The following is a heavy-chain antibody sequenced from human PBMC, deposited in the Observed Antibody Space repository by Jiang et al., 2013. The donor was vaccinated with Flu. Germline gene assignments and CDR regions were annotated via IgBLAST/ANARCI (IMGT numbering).Heavy chain of an antibody. J-gene: IGHJ6*02. CDR2: IYRDGRT. Sequence: VQLVESGGGLVQSGGSLRLSCEASGFSVNGNYMTWVRQVPGKGLEWVSFIYRDGRTYYADSVKGRFTISRDDSKNTVSLQMNDLRAGDTGLYFCARDFSSYLIIIRMDVWGQGTTV. CDR1: GFSVNGNY. CDR3: ARDFSSYLIIIRMDV. D-gene: IGHD3-3*01. V-gene: IGHV3-66*01.